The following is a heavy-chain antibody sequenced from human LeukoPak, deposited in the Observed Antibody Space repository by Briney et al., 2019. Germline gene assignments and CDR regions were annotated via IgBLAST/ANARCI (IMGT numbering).Heavy chain of an antibody. D-gene: IGHD6-19*01. Sequence: GGSVRLSCAASGFTFSSYAMSWVRQAPGKGLEWVSGISGSGGSTYYADSVKSRFIISRDNSKNTLYLQMNSLRAEDTAVYYCAKGEQWLEEYYFDYWGQGTLVTVSS. CDR2: ISGSGGST. CDR1: GFTFSSYA. J-gene: IGHJ4*02. CDR3: AKGEQWLEEYYFDY. V-gene: IGHV3-23*01.